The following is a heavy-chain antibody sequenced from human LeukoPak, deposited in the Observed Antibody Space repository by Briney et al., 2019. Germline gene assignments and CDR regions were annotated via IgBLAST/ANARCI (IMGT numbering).Heavy chain of an antibody. V-gene: IGHV1-69*02. Sequence: SVKVSCKASGGTFSSYTISWVRQAPGQGLEWMGRIIPILGIANYAQKFQGRVTITADKSTSTAYMELSSLRSEDTAVYYCARLGGSGSFPYWGQGTLVTVSS. CDR2: IIPILGIA. CDR1: GGTFSSYT. CDR3: ARLGGSGSFPY. D-gene: IGHD3-10*01. J-gene: IGHJ4*02.